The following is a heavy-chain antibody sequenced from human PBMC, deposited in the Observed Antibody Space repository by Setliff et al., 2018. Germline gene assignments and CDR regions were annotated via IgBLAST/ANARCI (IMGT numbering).Heavy chain of an antibody. D-gene: IGHD1-26*01. CDR2: IFYSGTT. Sequence: PSETLSLTCTVSGASITNINYYWGLIRQPPGKGLEWIGSIFYSGTTYYNASLKSRVTMSVDTSKNQFSLNLSSVTAADTAVYYCARTGTYRYFDYWGQGALVTVSS. V-gene: IGHV4-39*01. CDR1: GASITNINYY. CDR3: ARTGTYRYFDY. J-gene: IGHJ4*02.